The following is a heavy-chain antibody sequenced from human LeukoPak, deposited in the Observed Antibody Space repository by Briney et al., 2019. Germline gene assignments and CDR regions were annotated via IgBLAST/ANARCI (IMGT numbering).Heavy chain of an antibody. Sequence: GGSLRLSCTASGFTFRSYWMHWVRQIPGKGLEWVANIKQDGSEKYYVDSVRGRFTISRDNAKNSLYLQMNSLRAEDTAVYYCAREIVGTTVEYWGQGTLVTVSS. V-gene: IGHV3-7*03. D-gene: IGHD1-26*01. J-gene: IGHJ4*02. CDR3: AREIVGTTVEY. CDR2: IKQDGSEK. CDR1: GFTFRSYW.